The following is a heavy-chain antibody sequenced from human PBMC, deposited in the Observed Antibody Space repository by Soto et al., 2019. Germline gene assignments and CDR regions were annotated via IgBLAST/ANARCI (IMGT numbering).Heavy chain of an antibody. V-gene: IGHV1-69*02. D-gene: IGHD2-2*02. CDR2: IIPILGIA. CDR3: AMEYCSSTSCYRDY. J-gene: IGHJ4*02. CDR1: GGTFSSYT. Sequence: QVQLVQSGAEVKKPGSSVKVSCKASGGTFSSYTISWVRQAPGQGLEWMGRIIPILGIANYEQKFQGRVTITADKATRTAYMELSSLRSEHTAVYYCAMEYCSSTSCYRDYWGQGTLVTVSS.